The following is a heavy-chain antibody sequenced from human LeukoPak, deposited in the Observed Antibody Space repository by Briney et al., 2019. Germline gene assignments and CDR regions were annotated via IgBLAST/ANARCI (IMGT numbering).Heavy chain of an antibody. CDR3: ARARYVNSFYAFDI. V-gene: IGHV4-59*01. D-gene: IGHD3-9*01. Sequence: PSETLSLTCTVSGGSISSYYWSWIRLPPGKGLEWIGYLSKIGNTNYSPSLKSRVTIFGDTSKNQFFLKLSSVTAADTAVYYCARARYVNSFYAFDIWGQGTLVTVSS. J-gene: IGHJ3*02. CDR2: LSKIGNT. CDR1: GGSISSYY.